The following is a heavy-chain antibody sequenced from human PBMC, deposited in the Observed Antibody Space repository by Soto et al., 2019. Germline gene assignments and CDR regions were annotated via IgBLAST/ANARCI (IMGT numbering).Heavy chain of an antibody. CDR1: GFNFSSYA. CDR2: ISYDGSNK. CDR3: ARGDSSGYSDYYFDY. V-gene: IGHV3-30-3*01. D-gene: IGHD3-22*01. J-gene: IGHJ4*02. Sequence: QVQLVESGGGVVQPGRSLRLSCAASGFNFSSYAMHWVRQAPGKGLEWVAVISYDGSNKYYADSVKGRFTISRDNSKNTLYLQMNSLRAEDTAVYYCARGDSSGYSDYYFDYWGQGTLVTVSS.